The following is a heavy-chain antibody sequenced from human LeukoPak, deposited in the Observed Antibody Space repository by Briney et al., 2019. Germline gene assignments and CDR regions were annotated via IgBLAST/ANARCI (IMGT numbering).Heavy chain of an antibody. Sequence: GGSLRLSCAASGFTVSSNYMSWVRQAPGKGLEWVSVIYSGGSTYYADSVKGRFTISRDNSKNTLYLQMNSLRAEDTAVYYCAKDYYDSSGYPTLSYYYGMDVWGQGTTVTVSS. J-gene: IGHJ6*02. CDR3: AKDYYDSSGYPTLSYYYGMDV. D-gene: IGHD3-22*01. V-gene: IGHV3-53*01. CDR2: IYSGGST. CDR1: GFTVSSNY.